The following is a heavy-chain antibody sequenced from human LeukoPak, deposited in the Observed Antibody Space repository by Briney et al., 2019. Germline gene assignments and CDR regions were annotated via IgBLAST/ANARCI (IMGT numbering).Heavy chain of an antibody. D-gene: IGHD2-15*01. CDR2: IYPGGSET. CDR3: ARARYCSGGTCYPDY. Sequence: LGESLKISCKASGYSITSYWIGWVRQMAGKGLEWMGVIYPGGSETRYSPSFQGQVTITADKSISTAYLQWSSLKASDTAMYYCARARYCSGGTCYPDYWGQGTLVTVSS. V-gene: IGHV5-51*01. J-gene: IGHJ4*02. CDR1: GYSITSYW.